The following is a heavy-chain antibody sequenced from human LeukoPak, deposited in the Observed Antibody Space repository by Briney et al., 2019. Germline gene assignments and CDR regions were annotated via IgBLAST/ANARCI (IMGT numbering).Heavy chain of an antibody. Sequence: ASVKVSCKASGYTFTSYCMHWVRQAPGQGLEWMGIINPSGGSTSYAQKFQGRVTMTRDMSTSTVYMELSSLRAEDTAVYYCARDHHRRLYDSQARDTFDIWGQGTMVTVSS. CDR2: INPSGGST. D-gene: IGHD3-22*01. CDR3: ARDHHRRLYDSQARDTFDI. V-gene: IGHV1-46*01. J-gene: IGHJ3*02. CDR1: GYTFTSYC.